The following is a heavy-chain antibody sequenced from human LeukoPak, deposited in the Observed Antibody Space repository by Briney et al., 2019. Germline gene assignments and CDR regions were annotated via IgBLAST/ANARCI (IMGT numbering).Heavy chain of an antibody. CDR2: INHSGST. Sequence: PSETLSLTCAVYGGSFSGYYWSWIRQPPGKGLEWIGEINHSGSTNYNPSLKSRVTISVDTSKNQFSLKLSSVTAADTAVYYCARGETKRVRYYYYYYYMDVWGKGTTVTVSS. CDR1: GGSFSGYY. J-gene: IGHJ6*03. D-gene: IGHD3-3*01. CDR3: ARGETKRVRYYYYYYYMDV. V-gene: IGHV4-34*01.